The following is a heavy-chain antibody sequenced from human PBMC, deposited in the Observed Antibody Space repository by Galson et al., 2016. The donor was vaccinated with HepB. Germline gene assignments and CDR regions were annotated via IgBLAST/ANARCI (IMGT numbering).Heavy chain of an antibody. V-gene: IGHV3-7*03. CDR3: ARDGPRRRGLDY. Sequence: SLRLSCAASGFTFSNYWTSWVRQAPGKGLEWVANIKQDGSEQYYVDSLKGRFTISRDNAKNSLYLRINSLTVEDTAMYYCARDGPRRRGLDYWGQGTLVTVSS. CDR1: GFTFSNYW. J-gene: IGHJ4*02. CDR2: IKQDGSEQ.